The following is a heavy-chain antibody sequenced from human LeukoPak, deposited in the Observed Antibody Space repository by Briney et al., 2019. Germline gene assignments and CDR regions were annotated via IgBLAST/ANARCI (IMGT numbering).Heavy chain of an antibody. V-gene: IGHV3-23*01. J-gene: IGHJ3*02. CDR2: ISSSGATT. D-gene: IGHD3-22*01. CDR3: AKDLDYFDSSGNYHDGFDI. Sequence: RGSLRLSCAASGFTFSNYAMSWVRQAPGKGLQWVSTISSSGATTYYADSVKGRFTISRDNSKNTLYLQMSSLRADDTAVYYCAKDLDYFDSSGNYHDGFDIWGQGTMVTVSS. CDR1: GFTFSNYA.